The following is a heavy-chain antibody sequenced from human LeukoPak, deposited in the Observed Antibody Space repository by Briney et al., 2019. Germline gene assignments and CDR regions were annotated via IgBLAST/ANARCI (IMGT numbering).Heavy chain of an antibody. CDR1: GGSISRYY. V-gene: IGHV4-59*01. J-gene: IGHJ4*02. D-gene: IGHD3-10*01. Sequence: SETLSLTCTVSGGSISRYYWSWIRQPPGKGLEWIGYISYSGSTNYNPSLKSRVTISVDTSKNQFSLKLKSVTAADTAVYYCASVAATYGSGSFSDYWGQGALVTVSS. CDR3: ASVAATYGSGSFSDY. CDR2: ISYSGST.